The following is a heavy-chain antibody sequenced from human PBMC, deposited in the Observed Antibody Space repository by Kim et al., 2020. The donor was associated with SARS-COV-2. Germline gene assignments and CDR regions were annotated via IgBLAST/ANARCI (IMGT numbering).Heavy chain of an antibody. CDR1: GFTFDDYA. CDR2: ISWNSGSI. CDR3: AKGSFDFFTSHDSVVPAARNPYYFDY. Sequence: GGSLRLSCAASGFTFDDYAMHWVRQAPGKGLEWVSGISWNSGSIGYADSVKGRFTISRDNAKNSLYLQMNSLRAEDTALYYCAKGSFDFFTSHDSVVPAARNPYYFDYWGQGTLVTVSS. J-gene: IGHJ4*02. V-gene: IGHV3-9*01. D-gene: IGHD2-2*01.